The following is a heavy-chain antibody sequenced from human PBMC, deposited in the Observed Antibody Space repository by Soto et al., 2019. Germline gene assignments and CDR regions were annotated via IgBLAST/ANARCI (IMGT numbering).Heavy chain of an antibody. V-gene: IGHV3-15*07. J-gene: IGHJ4*02. CDR1: GFTFSNAW. Sequence: GSLRLSCAGSGFTFSNAWMNWVRQAPGKGLEWVGRIKSKPDGGTTDYAAPVKGRFTISRDDSKNTVYLQINSLKNEDTAMYHCSTGGYYVDYWGQGTQVTVSS. D-gene: IGHD2-15*01. CDR3: STGGYYVDY. CDR2: IKSKPDGGTT.